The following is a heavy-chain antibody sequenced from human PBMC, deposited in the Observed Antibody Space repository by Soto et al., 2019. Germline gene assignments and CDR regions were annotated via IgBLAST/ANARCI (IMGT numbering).Heavy chain of an antibody. J-gene: IGHJ6*02. D-gene: IGHD1-1*01. CDR1: GGSFSGYY. Sequence: SETLSLTFAVYGGSFSGYYWSWIRQPPGKGLEWIGEINHSGSTNYNPSLKSRVTISVDTSKNQFSLKLSSVTAADTAVYYCARSVGIFYDYYYGMDVWGQGTTVTVSS. CDR2: INHSGST. CDR3: ARSVGIFYDYYYGMDV. V-gene: IGHV4-34*01.